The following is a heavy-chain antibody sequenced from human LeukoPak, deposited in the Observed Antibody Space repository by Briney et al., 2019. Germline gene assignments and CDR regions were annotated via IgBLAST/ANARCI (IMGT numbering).Heavy chain of an antibody. CDR3: ARGATVSTFDY. D-gene: IGHD4-11*01. CDR2: IYSGGST. CDR1: GFTVSSNY. Sequence: GGSLRLSCAASGFTVSSNYMSWVRQAPGKGLEWVSVIYSGGSTYYADSVKGRFTISRDNSKNTLYLQMNGLRAEDTAVYYCARGATVSTFDYWGQGTLVTVSS. J-gene: IGHJ4*02. V-gene: IGHV3-53*01.